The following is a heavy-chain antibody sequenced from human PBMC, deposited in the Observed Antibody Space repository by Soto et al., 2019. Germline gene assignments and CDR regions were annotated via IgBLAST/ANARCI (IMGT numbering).Heavy chain of an antibody. CDR2: IYWDDDK. CDR3: AHWGEAYELWSGYYALDS. D-gene: IGHD3-3*01. Sequence: QITLKESGPTLVKPTQTLTLTCTFSGFSLSTSGVGVGWIRQPPGKALEWLALIYWDDDKRYSPPLKSRLTMTKDTSTNQVGLTITNMYPVDTATYYGAHWGEAYELWSGYYALDSLGQGTLVAVPS. J-gene: IGHJ4*02. V-gene: IGHV2-5*02. CDR1: GFSLSTSGVG.